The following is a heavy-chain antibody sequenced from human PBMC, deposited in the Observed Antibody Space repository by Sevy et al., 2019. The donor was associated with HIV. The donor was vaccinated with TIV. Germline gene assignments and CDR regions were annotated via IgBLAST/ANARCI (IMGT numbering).Heavy chain of an antibody. J-gene: IGHJ4*02. CDR3: ATHAGIPAAGRVFDY. Sequence: GGSLRLSCAASGFTFSDHYMEWVRQAPGKGLEWVGRIRNKADSYTTEYAASVKGRFTISRDDSKNSLYLLMNSLKTEDTAVYYCATHAGIPAAGRVFDYWGQGTLVNVSS. V-gene: IGHV3-72*01. CDR2: IRNKADSYTT. CDR1: GFTFSDHY. D-gene: IGHD6-13*01.